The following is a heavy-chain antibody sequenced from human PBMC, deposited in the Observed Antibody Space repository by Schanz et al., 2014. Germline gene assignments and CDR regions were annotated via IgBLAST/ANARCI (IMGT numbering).Heavy chain of an antibody. CDR1: GYTFTSYG. CDR2: ISAYNGNT. CDR3: ARDAADFYDSGTEEDY. V-gene: IGHV1-18*01. Sequence: QVQLVQSGAEVKKPGASVKVSCKASGYTFTSYGISWVRQAPGQGLEWMGWISAYNGNTKYPQKLQGRVTMTTDTSTSTAYMELRRLRSDDTAVYYCARDAADFYDSGTEEDYWGQGTLVTVSS. D-gene: IGHD1-26*01. J-gene: IGHJ4*02.